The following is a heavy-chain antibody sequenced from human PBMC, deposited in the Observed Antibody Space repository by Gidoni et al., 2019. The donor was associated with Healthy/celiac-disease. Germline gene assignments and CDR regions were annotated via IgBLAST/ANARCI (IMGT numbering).Heavy chain of an antibody. Sequence: QVQLQQWCAGLLKTSETLSLTCAVYGGSFSGYYWSWLRQPPGKGREWIGEINHSGSTNYNPSLKSRVTISVDTSKNQFSLKLSSVTAADTAVYYCARGRLDSSSWYGDGYFDLWGRGTLVTVSS. CDR2: INHSGST. CDR3: ARGRLDSSSWYGDGYFDL. V-gene: IGHV4-34*01. J-gene: IGHJ2*01. D-gene: IGHD6-13*01. CDR1: GGSFSGYY.